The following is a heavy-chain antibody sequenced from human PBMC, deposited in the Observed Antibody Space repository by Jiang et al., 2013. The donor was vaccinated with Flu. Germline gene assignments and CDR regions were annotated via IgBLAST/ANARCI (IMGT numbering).Heavy chain of an antibody. Sequence: SGAEVKKPGTSVKVSCKASGFTFTSSAVQWVRQARGQRLEWIGWIVVGSGNTNYAQKFQERVTITRDMSTSTAYMELSSLRSEDTAVYYCASEGGSGSYYGYYYGMDVWGQGTTVTVSS. D-gene: IGHD3-10*01. CDR3: ASEGGSGSYYGYYYGMDV. CDR1: GFTFTSSA. CDR2: IVVGSGNT. J-gene: IGHJ6*02. V-gene: IGHV1-58*01.